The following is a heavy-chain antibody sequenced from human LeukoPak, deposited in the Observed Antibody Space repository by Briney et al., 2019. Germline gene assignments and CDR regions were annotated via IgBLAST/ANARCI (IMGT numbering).Heavy chain of an antibody. CDR3: ARDVRDIVVVPAAMKKGGFDY. D-gene: IGHD2-2*01. Sequence: GGSLRLSCAASGFTFSSYAMSWVRQAPGKGLEWVSAISGSGGSTYYADSVKGRFTISRDNAKNSLYLQMNSLRAEDTAVYYCARDVRDIVVVPAAMKKGGFDYWGQGTLVTVSS. CDR2: ISGSGGST. J-gene: IGHJ4*02. V-gene: IGHV3-23*01. CDR1: GFTFSSYA.